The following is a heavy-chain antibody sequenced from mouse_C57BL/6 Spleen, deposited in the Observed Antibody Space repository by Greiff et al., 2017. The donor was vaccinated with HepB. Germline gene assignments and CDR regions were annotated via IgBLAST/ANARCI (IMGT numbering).Heavy chain of an antibody. CDR2: INSDGGST. V-gene: IGHV5-2*01. D-gene: IGHD2-4*01. CDR3: TRRGRGYDYGWYFDV. Sequence: VQLKESGGGLVQPGESLKLSCESNEYEFPSHDMSWVRKTPEKRLELVAAINSDGGSTYYPDTMERRFIISRDNTKKTLYLQMSSLRSEDTALYYCTRRGRGYDYGWYFDVWGTGTTVTVSS. J-gene: IGHJ1*03. CDR1: EYEFPSHD.